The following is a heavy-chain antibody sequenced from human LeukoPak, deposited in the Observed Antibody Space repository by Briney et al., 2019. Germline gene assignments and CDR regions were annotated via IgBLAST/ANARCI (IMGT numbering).Heavy chain of an antibody. CDR2: IYHSGST. CDR3: ARGGSTYYDFWSGYLYAFDI. J-gene: IGHJ3*02. V-gene: IGHV4-38-2*02. CDR1: GGSISSYY. Sequence: SETLSLTCTVSGGSISSYYWGWIRQPPGKGLEWIGSIYHSGSTYYNPSLKSRVTISVDTSKNQFSLKLSSVPAADTAVYYCARGGSTYYDFWSGYLYAFDIWGQGTMVTVSS. D-gene: IGHD3-3*01.